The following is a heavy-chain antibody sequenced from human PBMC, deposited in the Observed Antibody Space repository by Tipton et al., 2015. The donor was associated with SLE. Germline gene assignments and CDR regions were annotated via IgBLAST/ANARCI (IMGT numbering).Heavy chain of an antibody. Sequence: LRLSCTVSGGSIGSFYWSWIRQPPGKGLEWIGNIDYTANPNYNPSLESRVTISIDTSKNQFSLKLSSVTAADTAVYYCAKGRQKNYADHAYWGQGTLVTVSS. J-gene: IGHJ4*02. CDR3: AKGRQKNYADHAY. V-gene: IGHV4-59*12. D-gene: IGHD4-17*01. CDR1: GGSIGSFY. CDR2: IDYTANP.